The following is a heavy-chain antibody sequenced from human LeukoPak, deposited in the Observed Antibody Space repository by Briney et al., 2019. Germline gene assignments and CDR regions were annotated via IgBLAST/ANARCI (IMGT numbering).Heavy chain of an antibody. CDR3: ARHVYYDYVWGSYRDGYYFDY. Sequence: SETLSLTCAVYGGSFSGYYWSWIRQPPGKGLEWIGEINHSGSTNYNPSLKSRVTISVDTPKNQFSLKLSSVTAADTAVYYCARHVYYDYVWGSYRDGYYFDYWGQGTLVTVSS. CDR1: GGSFSGYY. J-gene: IGHJ4*02. V-gene: IGHV4-34*01. D-gene: IGHD3-16*02. CDR2: INHSGST.